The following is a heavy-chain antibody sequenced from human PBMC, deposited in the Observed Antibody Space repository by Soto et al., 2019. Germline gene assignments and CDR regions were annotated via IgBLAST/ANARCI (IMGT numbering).Heavy chain of an antibody. CDR2: IFASGTT. D-gene: IGHD3-16*01. J-gene: IGHJ6*02. CDR1: GDSIGSGNKY. Sequence: QVQLRVSGPGLVMPSQTLSLTCTVSGDSIGSGNKYLSWIRQAPGKGLEWIGYIFASGTTYYNPSLKSRLTMSLDTSQNQFSLKLNSVTAADPAVYFCARVTSPFEFYYAMDVWGQGTTVTVSS. CDR3: ARVTSPFEFYYAMDV. V-gene: IGHV4-30-4*01.